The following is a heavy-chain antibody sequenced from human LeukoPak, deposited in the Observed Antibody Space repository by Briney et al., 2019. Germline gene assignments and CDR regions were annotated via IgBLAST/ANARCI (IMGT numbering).Heavy chain of an antibody. J-gene: IGHJ4*02. CDR3: ARDVASRTADY. D-gene: IGHD6-6*01. V-gene: IGHV3-7*01. CDR2: IKEDGSEK. Sequence: GGSLRLPCAASGFTFSTYWMSWVRQAPGKGLEWVGNIKEDGSEKYYVDSAKGLFTISRDNAKNSLYLQMNNLRTEDTAVYYCARDVASRTADYWGQGTLVTVSS. CDR1: GFTFSTYW.